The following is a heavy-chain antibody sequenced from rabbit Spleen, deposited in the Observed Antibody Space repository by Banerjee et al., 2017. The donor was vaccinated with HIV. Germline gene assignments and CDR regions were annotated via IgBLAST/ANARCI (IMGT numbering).Heavy chain of an antibody. Sequence: QEQLVESGGGLVKPEGSLTLTCTASGFSFSSGYYMCWVRQAPGKGLEWIGCIYAGSSGTTYSASWAKGLSTISKPSSTSVTLQMTSLTVADSAIYFCARVLFAVIGCNFSLRGPGTLATV. D-gene: IGHD1-1*01. CDR2: IYAGSSGTT. J-gene: IGHJ4*01. V-gene: IGHV1S45*01. CDR3: ARVLFAVIGCNFSL. CDR1: GFSFSSGYY.